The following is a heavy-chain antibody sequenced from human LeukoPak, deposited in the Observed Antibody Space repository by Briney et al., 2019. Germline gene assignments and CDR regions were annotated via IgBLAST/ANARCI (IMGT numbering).Heavy chain of an antibody. Sequence: PGGSLRLSCAASGFTFSSYAMSWVRQAPGKGLEWVSAISGSGGSTYYADSVKGRFTISRDNSKNTLYLQMNSLRAEDTAIFYCVKGVTMVRGSREFDFWGQGTLVTVSS. D-gene: IGHD3-10*01. CDR3: VKGVTMVRGSREFDF. CDR2: ISGSGGST. V-gene: IGHV3-23*01. CDR1: GFTFSSYA. J-gene: IGHJ4*02.